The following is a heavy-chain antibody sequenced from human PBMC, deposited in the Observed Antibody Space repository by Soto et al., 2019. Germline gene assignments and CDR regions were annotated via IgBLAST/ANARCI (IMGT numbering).Heavy chain of an antibody. J-gene: IGHJ4*02. CDR2: IIPVCSTA. D-gene: IGHD3-22*01. Sequence: QEQLVQSGAEVKKPGSSVKVSCKASGGLFSSYAISWVRQAPGQRLEWIGGIIPVCSTAYYAQKVQGRVAITADESTKTAYMQLSSLRSEDTAMYFCSRGRSGYVWFNEFWGEGSLVTVSS. CDR3: SRGRSGYVWFNEF. V-gene: IGHV1-69*01. CDR1: GGLFSSYA.